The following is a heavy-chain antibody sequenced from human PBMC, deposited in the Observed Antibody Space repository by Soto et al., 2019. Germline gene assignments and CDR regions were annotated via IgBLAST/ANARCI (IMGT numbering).Heavy chain of an antibody. CDR3: AKHVVVVAATQGDAFDI. D-gene: IGHD2-15*01. CDR2: ISGSGGST. Sequence: GGSLRLSCAASGFTFSSYAMSWVRQAPGKGLEWVSAISGSGGSTYYADSVKGRFTISRDNSKNTLYLQMNSLRAEDTAVYYCAKHVVVVAATQGDAFDIWGQGTMVTVSS. J-gene: IGHJ3*02. V-gene: IGHV3-23*01. CDR1: GFTFSSYA.